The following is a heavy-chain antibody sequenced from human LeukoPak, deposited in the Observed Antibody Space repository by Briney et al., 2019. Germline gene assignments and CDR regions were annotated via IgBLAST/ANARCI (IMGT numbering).Heavy chain of an antibody. CDR1: GYTFSAYY. CDR2: IIPNSGGI. Sequence: GASVKVSCKASGYTFSAYYVHWVRQVPGQGCEWMGGIIPNSGGIKYAQKFQGRVTVTSDTSINTASMEVNRLRLNDTAIYYCARGDHYSSGWRTDAFDIWGQGTMLTVSS. V-gene: IGHV1-2*02. D-gene: IGHD6-19*01. CDR3: ARGDHYSSGWRTDAFDI. J-gene: IGHJ3*02.